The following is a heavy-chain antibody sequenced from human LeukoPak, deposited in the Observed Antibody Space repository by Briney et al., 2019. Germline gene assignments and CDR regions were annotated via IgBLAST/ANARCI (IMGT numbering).Heavy chain of an antibody. J-gene: IGHJ4*02. CDR3: ARGVARSSKFHFSYYFDY. D-gene: IGHD6-6*01. CDR1: GFTFSSYE. V-gene: IGHV4-38-2*01. Sequence: LRLSCAASGFTFSSYEMNWVRQPPGKGLEWIGSIYHSGSTYYNPSLKSRVTISVDTSKNQFSLKLSSVTAADTAVYYCARGVARSSKFHFSYYFDYWGQGTLVTVSS. CDR2: IYHSGST.